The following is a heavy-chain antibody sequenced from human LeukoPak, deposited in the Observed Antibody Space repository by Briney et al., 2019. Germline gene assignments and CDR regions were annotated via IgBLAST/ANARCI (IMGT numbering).Heavy chain of an antibody. J-gene: IGHJ6*03. CDR3: TVDSWSSDYDFWSGLYYYYYYMDV. Sequence: ASVKVSCKASGYTFTGYYMHWVRQAPGQGLEWMGWINPNSGGTNYAQKFQGRVTMTRDTSISTAYMELSRLRSDDTAVYYCTVDSWSSDYDFWSGLYYYYYYMDVWGKGTTVTVSS. V-gene: IGHV1-2*02. D-gene: IGHD3-3*01. CDR2: INPNSGGT. CDR1: GYTFTGYY.